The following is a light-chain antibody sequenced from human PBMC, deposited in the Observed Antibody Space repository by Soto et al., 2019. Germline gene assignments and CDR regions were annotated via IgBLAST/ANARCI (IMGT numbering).Light chain of an antibody. J-gene: IGLJ1*01. Sequence: QSALTQPASVSGSPGQSITISCTGTSSDIGSYDYVSWYQQHPGKAPNLIIYEVTDRPSGVSNRFSGSKSGNTASLTISGLQAEDEADYYCNSYTSSSTPFVFGTGTKLTVL. V-gene: IGLV2-14*01. CDR2: EVT. CDR3: NSYTSSSTPFV. CDR1: SSDIGSYDY.